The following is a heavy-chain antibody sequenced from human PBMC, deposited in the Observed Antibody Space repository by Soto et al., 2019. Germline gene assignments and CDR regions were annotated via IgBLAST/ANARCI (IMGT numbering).Heavy chain of an antibody. V-gene: IGHV1-46*01. J-gene: IGHJ2*01. D-gene: IGHD2-15*01. CDR3: ARRGYCSGGSCYGSYWYFDL. CDR2: INPSGGST. CDR1: GYTFTSYY. Sequence: QVQLVQSGAEVKKPGASVKVSCKASGYTFTSYYMHWVRQAPGQGLEWMGIINPSGGSTSYAQKFQGIVTMTRDTSTSTVYIELSSLRSEDTAVYFCARRGYCSGGSCYGSYWYFDLWGRGTLVTVSS.